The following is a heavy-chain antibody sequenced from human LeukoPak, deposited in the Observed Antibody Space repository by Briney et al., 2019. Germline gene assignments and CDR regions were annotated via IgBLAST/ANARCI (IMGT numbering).Heavy chain of an antibody. CDR2: IHPRRGDT. Sequence: VASVKVSCKTSGYSFTAFYIHWVRQAPGQGLERMGWIHPRRGDTNYAQKFQGRVTMTRDTSISTAYMELSRLRSDDTAVYYCARGRDYYGSGSYYRDAFDIWGQGTMVTVSS. D-gene: IGHD3-10*01. V-gene: IGHV1-2*02. CDR1: GYSFTAFY. J-gene: IGHJ3*02. CDR3: ARGRDYYGSGSYYRDAFDI.